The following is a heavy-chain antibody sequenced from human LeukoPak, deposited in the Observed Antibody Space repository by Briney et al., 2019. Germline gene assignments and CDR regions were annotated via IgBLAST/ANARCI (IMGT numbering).Heavy chain of an antibody. Sequence: SRKASVYTLTGYYMLWVRQAPGRGVEWVAIISYDGSNKYFADSVKGRFTISRDNAKNSLYLQMNSLRGADTAVFYGARGGYSYGSGDYWGRGTLVTVSS. V-gene: IGHV3-30*04. CDR2: ISYDGSNK. CDR3: ARGGYSYGSGDY. CDR1: VYTLTGYY. D-gene: IGHD5-18*01. J-gene: IGHJ4*02.